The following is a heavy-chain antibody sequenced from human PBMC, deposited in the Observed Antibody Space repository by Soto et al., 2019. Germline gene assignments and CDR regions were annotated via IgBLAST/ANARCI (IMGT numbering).Heavy chain of an antibody. CDR2: IVVGSGNT. D-gene: IGHD4-17*01. CDR1: GFTFTSSA. Sequence: SVKVSCKASGFTFTSSAVQWVRQARGQRLERIGWIVVGSGNTNYAQKFQERVTITRDMSTSTAYMELSSLRSEDTAVYYCAAAPTVTTFPYYYYGMDVWGQGTTVTVSS. J-gene: IGHJ6*02. V-gene: IGHV1-58*01. CDR3: AAAPTVTTFPYYYYGMDV.